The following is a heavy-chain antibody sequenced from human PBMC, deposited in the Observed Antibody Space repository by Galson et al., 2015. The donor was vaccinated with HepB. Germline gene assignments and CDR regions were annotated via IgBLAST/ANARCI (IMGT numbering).Heavy chain of an antibody. V-gene: IGHV7-4-1*02. Sequence: SVKVSCKASGYTFTTYSMNWVRQAPGQGLEWMGWINTNTGNPTYAQGFTGRFVFSLDTSVSTAYLQITSLKAEDTAVYFCARGQQHLGYWGQGTLVTVSS. CDR2: INTNTGNP. CDR1: GYTFTTYS. CDR3: ARGQQHLGY. D-gene: IGHD6-13*01. J-gene: IGHJ4*02.